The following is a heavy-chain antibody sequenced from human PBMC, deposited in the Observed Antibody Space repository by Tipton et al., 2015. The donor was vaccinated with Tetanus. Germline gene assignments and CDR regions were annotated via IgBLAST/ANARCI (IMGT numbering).Heavy chain of an antibody. CDR2: IFPQFGTA. CDR1: GYTLTSYH. V-gene: IGHV1-69*01. J-gene: IGHJ4*02. CDR3: VRPARYCSGGSCFLALDF. Sequence: QVQLVQSGAEVRKPGASVKVSCKASGYTLTSYHMHWVRQAPGQGLEWMGGIFPQFGTANYAPEFQDRVTLTADASTETAYMELRSLRSEDTAVYYCVRPARYCSGGSCFLALDFWGQGTLVTVSS. D-gene: IGHD2-15*01.